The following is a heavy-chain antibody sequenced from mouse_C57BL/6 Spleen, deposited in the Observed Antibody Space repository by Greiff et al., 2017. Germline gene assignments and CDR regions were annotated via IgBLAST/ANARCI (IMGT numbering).Heavy chain of an antibody. CDR3: ARGTTVVAPLDY. D-gene: IGHD1-1*01. Sequence: VQLQESGAELVKPGASVKISCKASGYAFSSYWMNWVKQRPGKGLEWIGQIYPGDGDTNYNGKFKGKATLTADKSSSTAYMQRSSLTSEDSAVYFCARGTTVVAPLDYWGQGTTLTVSS. CDR1: GYAFSSYW. V-gene: IGHV1-80*01. J-gene: IGHJ2*01. CDR2: IYPGDGDT.